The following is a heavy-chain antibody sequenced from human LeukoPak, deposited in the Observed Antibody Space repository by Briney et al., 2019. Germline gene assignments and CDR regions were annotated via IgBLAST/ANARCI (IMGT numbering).Heavy chain of an antibody. CDR2: IYYSGST. V-gene: IGHV4-39*01. CDR3: ARRRGRYYDFWSVNPFDY. D-gene: IGHD3-3*01. J-gene: IGHJ4*02. Sequence: SETLSLTCTVSGDSISSSSYYWGWIRQPPGKGLEWIGSIYYSGSTYYNPSLKSRVTISVDTSKNQFSLKLSSVTAADTAVYYCARRRGRYYDFWSVNPFDYWGQGTLVTVSS. CDR1: GDSISSSSYY.